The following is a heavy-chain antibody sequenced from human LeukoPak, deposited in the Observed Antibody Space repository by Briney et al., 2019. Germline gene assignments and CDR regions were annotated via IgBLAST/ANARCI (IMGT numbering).Heavy chain of an antibody. CDR3: ARDLGVGLIDY. Sequence: SETLSLTCTVSGGSISRYYWSWIRQPPGKRLEWIGYIYYSGSTNYNPSLKSRVTISVDTSKNQFSLKLSSVTAADTAVYYCARDLGVGLIDYWGQGTLVTVSS. CDR2: IYYSGST. J-gene: IGHJ4*02. CDR1: GGSISRYY. V-gene: IGHV4-59*01. D-gene: IGHD3/OR15-3a*01.